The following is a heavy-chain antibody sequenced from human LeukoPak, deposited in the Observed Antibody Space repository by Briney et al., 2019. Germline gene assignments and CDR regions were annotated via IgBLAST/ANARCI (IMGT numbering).Heavy chain of an antibody. V-gene: IGHV1-18*01. CDR3: ARGGSGDHQEPLGPPGYYHYMDV. Sequence: GASVKVSCKASGYSFTAYGMGWLRQAPGQGLEWMGWISGHTGTAIYAQNLQGRVTLTADTFTSTVYMEMRSLRSDDTAVYYCARGGSGDHQEPLGPPGYYHYMDVWGTGTTVTVSS. D-gene: IGHD3-10*01. CDR2: ISGHTGTA. J-gene: IGHJ6*03. CDR1: GYSFTAYG.